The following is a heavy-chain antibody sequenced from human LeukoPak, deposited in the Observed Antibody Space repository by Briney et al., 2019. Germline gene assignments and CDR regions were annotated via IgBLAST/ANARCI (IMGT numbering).Heavy chain of an antibody. CDR2: IRYDGSNK. CDR3: AKGYSSGWGRAFDI. CDR1: GFTFSSYG. Sequence: PEGSLRLSCAASGFTFSSYGMHWVRQAPGKGLEWVAFIRYDGSNKYYADSVKGRFTISRDNSKNTLYLQMNSLRAEDTAVYYCAKGYSSGWGRAFDIWGQGTMVTVSS. J-gene: IGHJ3*02. V-gene: IGHV3-30*02. D-gene: IGHD6-19*01.